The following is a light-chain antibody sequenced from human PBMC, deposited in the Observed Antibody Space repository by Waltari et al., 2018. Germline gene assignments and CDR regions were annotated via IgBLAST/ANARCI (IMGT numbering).Light chain of an antibody. CDR1: QNVGTS. J-gene: IGKJ4*01. CDR2: GAY. V-gene: IGKV3-15*01. Sequence: EIVVTQSPATLSVSPGERVPLSCRASQNVGTSLAWYQQKPGQTPRLLIFGAYSRASGVPARFSGSGSGTDFTRAISSLQSEDFAVYYCQQYEDWPRHSFGGGTKVQIE. CDR3: QQYEDWPRHS.